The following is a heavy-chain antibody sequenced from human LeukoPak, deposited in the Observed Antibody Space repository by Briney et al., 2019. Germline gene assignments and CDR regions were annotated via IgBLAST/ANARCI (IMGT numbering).Heavy chain of an antibody. V-gene: IGHV3-30*01. CDR2: ISYDGSNE. Sequence: GGSLRLSCAASGFTFSTYAMHWVRQAPGKGLEWVAVISYDGSNEYYADSVKGRFTISRDNSKSTLYLQMNSLRAEDTAVYYCARSSRWLQLGGDYWGQGTLVTVSS. CDR1: GFTFSTYA. J-gene: IGHJ4*02. CDR3: ARSSRWLQLGGDY. D-gene: IGHD5-24*01.